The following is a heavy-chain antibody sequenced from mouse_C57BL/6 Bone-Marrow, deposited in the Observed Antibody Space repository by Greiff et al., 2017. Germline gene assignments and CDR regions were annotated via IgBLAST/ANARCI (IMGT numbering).Heavy chain of an antibody. D-gene: IGHD1-1*01. J-gene: IGHJ4*01. V-gene: IGHV1-15*01. Sequence: VKLVESGAELVRPGASVTLSCKASGYTFTDYEMHWVKQTPVHGLEWIGAINPETGGTAYNQKFKGKAILTADKSSSTAYMELRSLTSEDSAVYYCTVTTVVATGAMDYWGQGTSVTVSS. CDR1: GYTFTDYE. CDR3: TVTTVVATGAMDY. CDR2: INPETGGT.